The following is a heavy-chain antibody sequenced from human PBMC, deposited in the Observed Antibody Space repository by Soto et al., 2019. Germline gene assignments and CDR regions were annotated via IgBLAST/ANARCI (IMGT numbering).Heavy chain of an antibody. J-gene: IGHJ4*02. Sequence: GSLRLSCAASGFTFSTYALSWVRQAPGKGLEWVSAISGSGGGTDYADSVKGRFTISRDNSKNTLFLQMDNLRVEDTAIYYCAGPGYSSQDYWGQGTLVTVSS. CDR3: AGPGYSSQDY. CDR1: GFTFSTYA. D-gene: IGHD5-18*01. V-gene: IGHV3-23*01. CDR2: ISGSGGGT.